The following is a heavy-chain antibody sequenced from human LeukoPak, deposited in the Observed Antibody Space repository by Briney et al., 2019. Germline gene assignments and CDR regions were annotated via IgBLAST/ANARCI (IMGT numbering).Heavy chain of an antibody. CDR3: AARPLAAGGATPFDY. CDR2: IGGSGGST. V-gene: IGHV3-23*01. D-gene: IGHD6-13*01. J-gene: IGHJ4*02. CDR1: GFTFSSYA. Sequence: QPGGSLRLSCAASGFTFSSYAMSWVRQAPGQGLEWVSAIGGSGGSTYYVDSVKGRFTISRDNSKNTVFLQMDSLRAEDTAVYYCAARPLAAGGATPFDYWGQGTLVTVSS.